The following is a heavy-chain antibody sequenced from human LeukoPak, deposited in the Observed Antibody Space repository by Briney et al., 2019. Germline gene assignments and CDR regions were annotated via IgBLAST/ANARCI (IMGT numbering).Heavy chain of an antibody. Sequence: ASVKVSCKASGYTFTSYYMHWARQATGQGLEWMGIINPSGGSTSYAQKFQGRVTMTRDTSTSTVYMELSSLRSEDTAVYYCARADGSLFDYWGQGTLVTVSS. V-gene: IGHV1-46*01. CDR1: GYTFTSYY. D-gene: IGHD1-26*01. J-gene: IGHJ4*02. CDR2: INPSGGST. CDR3: ARADGSLFDY.